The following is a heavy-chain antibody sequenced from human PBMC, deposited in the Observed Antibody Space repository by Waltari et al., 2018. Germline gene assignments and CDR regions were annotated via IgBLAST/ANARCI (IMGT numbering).Heavy chain of an antibody. V-gene: IGHV3-21*01. CDR2: ISTTSTYT. J-gene: IGHJ4*02. Sequence: EEQLVESGGGLVKPGGSLRLPCAGSGFPFSNYNMNWVRQAPGKGLEWVSSISTTSTYTHYADSVKGRFTISRDNAKNSLFLQMNSLTTEDTAVYYCATGGWGFYFDYWGQGTLLTVSS. CDR1: GFPFSNYN. D-gene: IGHD7-27*01. CDR3: ATGGWGFYFDY.